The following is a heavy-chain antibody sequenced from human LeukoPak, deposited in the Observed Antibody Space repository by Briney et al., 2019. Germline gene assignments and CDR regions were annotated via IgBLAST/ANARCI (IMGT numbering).Heavy chain of an antibody. CDR2: IYNSGST. CDR3: ARGYCTNGVCSSDYFDY. Sequence: NPSQTLSLTCAVSGGSISSGGYYWNWIRQHPGKGLEWIGYIYNSGSTYYNPSLKSRSTISVDTSKNRFSLKLSSVTAADTAVYYCARGYCTNGVCSSDYFDYWGQGTLVTISS. J-gene: IGHJ4*02. CDR1: GGSISSGGYY. V-gene: IGHV4-31*11. D-gene: IGHD2-8*01.